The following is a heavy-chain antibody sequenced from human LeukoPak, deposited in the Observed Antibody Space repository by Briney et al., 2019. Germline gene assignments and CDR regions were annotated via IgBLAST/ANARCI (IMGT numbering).Heavy chain of an antibody. J-gene: IGHJ4*02. CDR3: AKEGGPEMATTYYFDY. CDR2: LYYSGST. V-gene: IGHV4-39*02. Sequence: PSETLSLTCTVSGGSISSSTFYWGWIRQPPGKGLEWIGSLYYSGSTYYNPSLKSRVTISVDTSKNQFSLKLSSVTAADTAVYYCAKEGGPEMATTYYFDYWGQGTLVTVSS. D-gene: IGHD5-24*01. CDR1: GGSISSSTFY.